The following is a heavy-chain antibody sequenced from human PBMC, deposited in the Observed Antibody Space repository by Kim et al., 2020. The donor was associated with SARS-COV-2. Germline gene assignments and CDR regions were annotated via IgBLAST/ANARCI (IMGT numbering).Heavy chain of an antibody. CDR1: GFTFSSYA. D-gene: IGHD3-22*01. J-gene: IGHJ5*02. Sequence: GGSLRLSCAASGFTFSSYAMSWVRQAPGKGLEWVSAISGSGGSTYYADSVKGRFTISRDNSKNTLYLQMNSLRAEDTAVYYCVEITMIVVVIPWGQGTLVTVSS. CDR3: VEITMIVVVIP. V-gene: IGHV3-23*01. CDR2: ISGSGGST.